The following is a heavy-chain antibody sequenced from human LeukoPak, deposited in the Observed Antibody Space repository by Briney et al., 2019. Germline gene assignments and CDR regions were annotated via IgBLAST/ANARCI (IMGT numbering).Heavy chain of an antibody. CDR3: ARHYDRSGYYFVY. V-gene: IGHV4-59*08. J-gene: IGHJ4*02. CDR2: IYYSGST. Sequence: SETLSLTCTVSGGSISRYYWSWIRHPPGKGLEWIGYIYYSGSTNYNPSLKSRLTISVDTFNNHFSLNLSSVTAADMGVYYCARHYDRSGYYFVYWGQGTMVSVSS. D-gene: IGHD3-22*01. CDR1: GGSISRYY.